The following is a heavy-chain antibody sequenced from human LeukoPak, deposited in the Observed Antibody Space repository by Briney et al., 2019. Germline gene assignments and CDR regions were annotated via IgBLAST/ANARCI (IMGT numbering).Heavy chain of an antibody. D-gene: IGHD3-22*01. CDR2: INPNSGGI. CDR3: ASGGNDSSGYGFDY. V-gene: IGHV1-2*02. CDR1: GYTFTGYY. J-gene: IGHJ4*02. Sequence: ASVKVSCKASGYTFTGYYMHWVRQAPGQGLEWMGWINPNSGGINYAQKFQGRVTMTRDTSISTAYMELSRLRSDDTAVYYCASGGNDSSGYGFDYWGQGTLVTVSS.